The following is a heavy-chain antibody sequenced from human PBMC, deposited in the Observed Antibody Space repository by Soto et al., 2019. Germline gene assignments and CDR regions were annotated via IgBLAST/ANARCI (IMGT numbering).Heavy chain of an antibody. CDR1: GYTFTSYD. V-gene: IGHV1-8*01. CDR2: MNPNSGNT. Sequence: QVQLVQSGAEVKKPGASVKVSCKASGYTFTSYDINWVRQATGQGLEWMGWMNPNSGNTGYAQKFQGRVTMTRNTSISTAYMGLSSLRSEDTAVYYCARRPCISTSCSTRINWFDPWGQGTLVTVSS. CDR3: ARRPCISTSCSTRINWFDP. J-gene: IGHJ5*02. D-gene: IGHD2-2*01.